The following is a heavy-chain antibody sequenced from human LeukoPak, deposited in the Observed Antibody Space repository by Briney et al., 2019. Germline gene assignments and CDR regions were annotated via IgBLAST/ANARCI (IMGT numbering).Heavy chain of an antibody. J-gene: IGHJ1*01. V-gene: IGHV3-72*01. CDR1: GFDFSEHE. Sequence: GEPLRLSCAASGFDFSEHEMDWVRQAPGKGHEWLARIRNKNRGYITEYAASVRGRFTISRDDSTNSLYLQMNSLKTEDTALYYCVKPSQGYFQNWGQGTLVTVSS. D-gene: IGHD1-14*01. CDR3: VKPSQGYFQN. CDR2: IRNKNRGYIT.